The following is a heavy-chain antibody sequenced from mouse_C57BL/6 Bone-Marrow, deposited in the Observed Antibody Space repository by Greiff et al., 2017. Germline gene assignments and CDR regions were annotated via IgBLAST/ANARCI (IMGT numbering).Heavy chain of an antibody. CDR2: INPGSGGT. D-gene: IGHD3-2*02. CDR1: GYAFTNYL. Sequence: QVHVKQSGAELVRPGTSVKVSCKASGYAFTNYLIEWVKQRPGQGLEWIGVINPGSGGTNYNEKFKGKATLTADKSSSTAYMQLSSLTSEDSAVYFCARQLRLLYAMDYWGQGTSVTVSS. CDR3: ARQLRLLYAMDY. V-gene: IGHV1-54*01. J-gene: IGHJ4*01.